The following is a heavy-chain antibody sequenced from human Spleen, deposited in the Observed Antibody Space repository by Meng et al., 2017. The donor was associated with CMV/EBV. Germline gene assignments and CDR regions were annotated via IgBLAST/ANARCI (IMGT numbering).Heavy chain of an antibody. J-gene: IGHJ6*02. D-gene: IGHD3-3*01. CDR3: ARDPPVLRSLEWILNGMNV. Sequence: ASVKVSCKASGYTFSTYGVTWVRQAPGQGLEWLGWINPNSGGTNYGQKFRGRVIITRDTSIKTAYMELSSLTSDDTAVYYCARDPPVLRSLEWILNGMNVWGQGTTVTVSS. V-gene: IGHV1-2*02. CDR1: GYTFSTYG. CDR2: INPNSGGT.